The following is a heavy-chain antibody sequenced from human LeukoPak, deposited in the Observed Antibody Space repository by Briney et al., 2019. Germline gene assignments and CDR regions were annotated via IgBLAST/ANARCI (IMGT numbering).Heavy chain of an antibody. D-gene: IGHD1-26*01. Sequence: ASVKVSCKASGYTFTNYGISWVRQAPGQGLEWMGWISTNSDIRTYAQTLQGRFTMTTGTATTTAYMELNNLTFDDTAVYYCARGWDAMNNCFDPWGQGTPVTVSS. CDR3: ARGWDAMNNCFDP. J-gene: IGHJ5*02. CDR2: ISTNSDIR. V-gene: IGHV1-18*01. CDR1: GYTFTNYG.